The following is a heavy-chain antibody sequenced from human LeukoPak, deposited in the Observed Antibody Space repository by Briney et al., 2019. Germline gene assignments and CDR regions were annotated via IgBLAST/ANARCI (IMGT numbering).Heavy chain of an antibody. D-gene: IGHD3-22*01. J-gene: IGHJ4*02. CDR2: IYPGDSDT. V-gene: IGHV5-51*01. CDR3: ARTYDSSGYYYHY. Sequence: GESLKISCKGSGYIFTSYWIGWVRQMPGKGLEWMGIIYPGDSDTRYSPSFRGQVTISADKSTSTAYLQWSSLKASDTAMYYCARTYDSSGYYYHYWGQGTLVTVSS. CDR1: GYIFTSYW.